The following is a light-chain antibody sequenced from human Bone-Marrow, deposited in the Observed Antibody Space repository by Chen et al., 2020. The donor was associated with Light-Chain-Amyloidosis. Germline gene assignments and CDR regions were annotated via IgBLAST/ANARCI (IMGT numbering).Light chain of an antibody. J-gene: IGLJ3*02. V-gene: IGLV2-14*01. CDR1: SSDVGGYNY. CDR3: SSYASGSTLV. CDR2: DVC. Sequence: QSALTQPASVSGSPGQSITISCTGTSSDVGGYNYVSWYQQHPGKAPKLMIYDVCTRPSGVSTRFSGSKTVPTGSLTSSGLRADDEGDYYCSSYASGSTLVFGGGTKLTVL.